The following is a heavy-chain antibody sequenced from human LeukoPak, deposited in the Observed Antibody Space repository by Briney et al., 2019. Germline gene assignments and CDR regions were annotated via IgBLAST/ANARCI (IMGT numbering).Heavy chain of an antibody. J-gene: IGHJ4*02. CDR3: ARDKSMAYFDY. D-gene: IGHD5-24*01. V-gene: IGHV1-18*01. Sequence: AASVKVSCKASGYTFTSYSISWVRQAPGQGLEWMGWISAYNGNTNYAQKLQGRVTMTTDTSTSTAYMELRSLRSDDTAVYYCARDKSMAYFDYWGQGTLVTVSS. CDR1: GYTFTSYS. CDR2: ISAYNGNT.